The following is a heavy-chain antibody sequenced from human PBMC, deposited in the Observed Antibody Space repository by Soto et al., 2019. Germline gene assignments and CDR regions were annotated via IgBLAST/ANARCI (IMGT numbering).Heavy chain of an antibody. CDR3: ARDSLDGFDI. CDR2: ISWNSGNI. Sequence: GGSLRLSCAASGFTFDDYAMHWVRQATGKGLEWVSGISWNSGNIGYADSVKGRFTVSRENAKKSLYLQMNSLRTDDTAFYYCARDSLDGFDIWGQGTMVTVSS. J-gene: IGHJ3*02. V-gene: IGHV3-9*01. CDR1: GFTFDDYA.